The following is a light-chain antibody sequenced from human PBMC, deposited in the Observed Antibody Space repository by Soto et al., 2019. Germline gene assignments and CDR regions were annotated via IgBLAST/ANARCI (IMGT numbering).Light chain of an antibody. CDR1: QDISNY. V-gene: IGKV1-33*01. CDR2: DAS. J-gene: IGKJ3*01. CDR3: QQYDNLPFT. Sequence: DIQMTQSPSSLSASVGDRVTTTCQASQDISNYLNWYQQKPGKAPKLLIYDASNLEVGVPIRFSGSGSGTDFTFTITSLQPEDIATYYCQQYDNLPFTFGPGTKVDIK.